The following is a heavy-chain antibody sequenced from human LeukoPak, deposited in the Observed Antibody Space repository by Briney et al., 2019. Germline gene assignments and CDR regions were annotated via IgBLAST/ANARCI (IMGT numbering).Heavy chain of an antibody. CDR3: AGDVMSTALDAFDV. Sequence: QPSETLSPTCTVSGGSISSYYWSWIRQPPGKGLEWIGYIYYSGSTNYNPSLKSRVTISVDTSKNQFSLQLSSVTAADTAVYYCAGDVMSTALDAFDVWGQGTMVTVSS. CDR2: IYYSGST. CDR1: GGSISSYY. V-gene: IGHV4-59*01. J-gene: IGHJ3*01. D-gene: IGHD1-1*01.